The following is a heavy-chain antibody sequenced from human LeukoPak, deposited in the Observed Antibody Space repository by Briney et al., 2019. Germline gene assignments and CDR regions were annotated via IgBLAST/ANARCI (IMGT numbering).Heavy chain of an antibody. J-gene: IGHJ5*02. D-gene: IGHD6-19*01. CDR3: ARDPRVSSGWYGVVGWFDP. CDR1: GYTFTSYG. Sequence: GASVKVSCKASGYTFTSYGISWVRQAPGQGLEWMGWISAYNGNTNYAQKLQGRVTMTTDTSTSTAYMELRSLRSDDTAVYYCARDPRVSSGWYGVVGWFDPWGQGTLVTVSS. CDR2: ISAYNGNT. V-gene: IGHV1-18*01.